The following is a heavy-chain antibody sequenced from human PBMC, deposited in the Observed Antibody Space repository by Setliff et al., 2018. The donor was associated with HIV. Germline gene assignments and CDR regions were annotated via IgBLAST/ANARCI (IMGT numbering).Heavy chain of an antibody. J-gene: IGHJ5*02. Sequence: SETLSLTCTVSGGSISNYYWTWIRQPPGKGLECIGYIYYDGSTNYNPFLKSRVTFSVDTSKNYFSLELSSVTAADTAVYYCARGSRLRLKYNWFDPWGQGTLVTVSS. CDR3: ARGSRLRLKYNWFDP. V-gene: IGHV4-59*01. CDR1: GGSISNYY. D-gene: IGHD3-16*01. CDR2: IYYDGST.